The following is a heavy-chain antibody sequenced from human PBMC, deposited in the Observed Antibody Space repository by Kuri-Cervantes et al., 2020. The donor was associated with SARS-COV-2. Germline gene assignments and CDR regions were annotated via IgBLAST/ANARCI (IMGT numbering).Heavy chain of an antibody. CDR3: ARHSPLQSYYYYYYGMDV. V-gene: IGHV4-34*01. Sequence: SETLSPTCAVDGGSFRVYYWSWIRQPPGKGLEWIGEINHSGSANYNPSLKSRVTISVDTSKTQFSLKLSSVTAADTAVYYCARHSPLQSYYYYYYGMDVWGQGTTVTVSS. J-gene: IGHJ6*02. CDR1: GGSFRVYY. D-gene: IGHD4-11*01. CDR2: INHSGSA.